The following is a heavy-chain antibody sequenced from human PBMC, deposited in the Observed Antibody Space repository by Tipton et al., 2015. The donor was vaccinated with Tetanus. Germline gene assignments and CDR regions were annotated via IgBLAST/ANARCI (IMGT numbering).Heavy chain of an antibody. CDR2: TSVYDGNK. CDR1: GYTFSNYG. V-gene: IGHV1-18*01. CDR3: STKRGGYTGFDL. D-gene: IGHD1-1*01. Sequence: QSGAEVKKPGASVMVSCKASGYTFSNYGVSWVRQAPGHGLEWVGWTSVYDGNKKYAENFQHRVTLTTDTSTDTAYMELRTLRSNDPAIYYCSTKRGGYTGFDLWGQGTLVTVSS. J-gene: IGHJ5*02.